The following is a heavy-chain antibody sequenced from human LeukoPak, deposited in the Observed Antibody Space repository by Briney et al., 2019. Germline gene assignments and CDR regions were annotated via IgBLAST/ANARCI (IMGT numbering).Heavy chain of an antibody. CDR3: TMSDRYRGRPFDY. D-gene: IGHD4-11*01. Sequence: ASVKVSCKVSGHTLTEACIHWVRQAPGKGLEWMVSFDPEDEKAVFSRDFQGRITMTEDAATDTAYMDLSSLGSQDTAFYYCTMSDRYRGRPFDYWGQGTLVTVSS. J-gene: IGHJ4*02. V-gene: IGHV1-24*01. CDR2: FDPEDEKA. CDR1: GHTLTEAC.